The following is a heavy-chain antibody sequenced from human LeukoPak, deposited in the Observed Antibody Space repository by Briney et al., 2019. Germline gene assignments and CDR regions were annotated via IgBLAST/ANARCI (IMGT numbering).Heavy chain of an antibody. D-gene: IGHD3-3*01. CDR2: ISGSGGST. J-gene: IGHJ6*02. CDR1: GFTFSSYA. Sequence: PGGSLRLSCAASGFTFSSYAMSWVRQAPGKGLEWVSAISGSGGSTYYADSVKGRFTISRDNSKNTLYLQMNSLRAEDTAVYYCANDLVDFWSGEVGYYYGMDVWGQGTTVTVSS. CDR3: ANDLVDFWSGEVGYYYGMDV. V-gene: IGHV3-23*01.